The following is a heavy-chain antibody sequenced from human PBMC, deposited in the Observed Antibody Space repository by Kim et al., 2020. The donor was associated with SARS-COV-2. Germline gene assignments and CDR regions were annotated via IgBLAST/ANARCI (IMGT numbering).Heavy chain of an antibody. Sequence: GGSLRLSCAASGFTFSGSAMHWVRQASGKGLEWVARIRSKANSYATAYAASVKGRFTISRDDSKNTAYLQMNSLKTEDTAVYYCTRHYPTFYRLGLSMDVWGQGTTVTVSS. CDR2: IRSKANSYAT. V-gene: IGHV3-73*01. J-gene: IGHJ6*02. CDR1: GFTFSGSA. CDR3: TRHYPTFYRLGLSMDV. D-gene: IGHD3-16*01.